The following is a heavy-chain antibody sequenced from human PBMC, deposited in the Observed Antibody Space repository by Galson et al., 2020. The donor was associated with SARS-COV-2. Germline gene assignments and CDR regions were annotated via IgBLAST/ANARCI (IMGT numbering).Heavy chain of an antibody. Sequence: GGSLRLSCAASGFTFSSYGMHWVRQAPGKGLEWVAVIWYDGSNKYYADSVKGRFTISRDNSKNTLYLQMNSLRAEDTAVYYCAKDESRELDALDIWGQGTMVTVSS. CDR2: IWYDGSNK. D-gene: IGHD3-22*01. J-gene: IGHJ3*02. V-gene: IGHV3-33*06. CDR1: GFTFSSYG. CDR3: AKDESRELDALDI.